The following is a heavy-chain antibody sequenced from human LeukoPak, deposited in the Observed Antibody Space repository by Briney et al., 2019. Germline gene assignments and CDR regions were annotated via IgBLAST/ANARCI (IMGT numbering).Heavy chain of an antibody. V-gene: IGHV4-31*03. CDR1: GGSISSGAYY. CDR3: ARVHYDILTGYTYFFDY. J-gene: IGHJ4*02. Sequence: SQTLSLTCTVSGGSISSGAYYWSWIRQHPGKGLEWIGYTYYSGSTYYNPSLKSRVTISVDTSKNQFSLKLSSVTAADTAVYYCARVHYDILTGYTYFFDYWGQGTLVTVSS. CDR2: TYYSGST. D-gene: IGHD3-9*01.